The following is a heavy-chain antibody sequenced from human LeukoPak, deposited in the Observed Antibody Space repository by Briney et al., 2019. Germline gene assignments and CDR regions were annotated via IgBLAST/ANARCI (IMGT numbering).Heavy chain of an antibody. CDR2: INWNGGST. Sequence: PGGSLRLSCAASGFTFDGYGMSWVRQAPGKGLEWVSGINWNGGSTGYADSVKGRFTISRDNAKNSLYLQMNSLRAEDTALYYCARRGTTVTVADAFDIWGQGTMVTVSS. V-gene: IGHV3-20*04. J-gene: IGHJ3*02. CDR1: GFTFDGYG. CDR3: ARRGTTVTVADAFDI. D-gene: IGHD4-17*01.